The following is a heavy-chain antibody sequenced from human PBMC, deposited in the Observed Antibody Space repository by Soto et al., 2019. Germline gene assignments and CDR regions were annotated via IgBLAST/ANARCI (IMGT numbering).Heavy chain of an antibody. CDR2: IFSNDEK. J-gene: IGHJ6*03. Sequence: HVTLKESGPVLVKPTEPLTLTCTVSGFSLSNGKVGVSWIRQPPGKALEWLAHIFSNDEKSYRTSLKSRLTISEDTSKSQVVLTMTNVDPVDTATYYCARILFGRSVAGGDFYMVVWGKGTTVTVSS. D-gene: IGHD6-19*01. CDR3: ARILFGRSVAGGDFYMVV. CDR1: GFSLSNGKVG. V-gene: IGHV2-26*01.